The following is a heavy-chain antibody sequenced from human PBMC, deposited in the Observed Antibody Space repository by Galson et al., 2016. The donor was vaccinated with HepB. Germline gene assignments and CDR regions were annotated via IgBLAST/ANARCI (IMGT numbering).Heavy chain of an antibody. Sequence: SLRLSCAASGFTFWSCAMSWVRQAPGKGLEWVSAISGSGDSTDYADSVKGRFTISRDNSQDTLYLHMKSLRAEDTAVYYCAKAVFGVVIRMYHFDYWGQGMLVTVSS. CDR1: GFTFWSCA. CDR3: AKAVFGVVIRMYHFDY. J-gene: IGHJ4*02. V-gene: IGHV3-23*01. D-gene: IGHD3-3*01. CDR2: ISGSGDST.